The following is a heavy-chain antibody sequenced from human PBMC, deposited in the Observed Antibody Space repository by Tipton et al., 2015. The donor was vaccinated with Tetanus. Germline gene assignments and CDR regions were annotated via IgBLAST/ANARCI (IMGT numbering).Heavy chain of an antibody. V-gene: IGHV1-2*02. CDR3: ARKGSRRDGYNYFDY. D-gene: IGHD5-24*01. Sequence: QSGPEVKKPGASVKVSCKASGYTFTGYYIHWVRQAPGQGLEWMGWTDPDTGDTNYAQKFQGRVTMARDTSISTAYVELSRLRSDDTVVYYCARKGSRRDGYNYFDYWGQGTLVTFSS. J-gene: IGHJ4*02. CDR1: GYTFTGYY. CDR2: TDPDTGDT.